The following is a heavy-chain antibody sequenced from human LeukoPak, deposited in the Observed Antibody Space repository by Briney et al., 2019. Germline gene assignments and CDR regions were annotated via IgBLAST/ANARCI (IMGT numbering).Heavy chain of an antibody. CDR3: AREIVATIPPDY. Sequence: GASVKVSCEASGYSFNVYYIHWVRQAPGQGLEWMGWIKPKSDDTNYGQNLQGRVTMTRDTSISTAYMELSSLRSEDTAVYYCAREIVATIPPDYWGQGTLVTVSS. CDR2: IKPKSDDT. J-gene: IGHJ4*02. V-gene: IGHV1-2*02. D-gene: IGHD5-12*01. CDR1: GYSFNVYY.